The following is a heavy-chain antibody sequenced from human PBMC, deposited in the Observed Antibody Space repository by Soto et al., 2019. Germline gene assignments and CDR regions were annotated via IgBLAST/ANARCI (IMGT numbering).Heavy chain of an antibody. CDR1: GLPHSNFA. CDR3: AKDAVYNDGLWLMDH. CDR2: IYGSGRGI. J-gene: IGHJ4*02. Sequence: WGSLRLSCTASGLPHSNFAMMWVRQAPWKGLECVSGIYGSGRGIEYADSVKGRFTISRDNSKNTVYLQMTDLRADDTAVYYCAKDAVYNDGLWLMDHWGQGTQVTVSS. D-gene: IGHD2-21*01. V-gene: IGHV3-23*05.